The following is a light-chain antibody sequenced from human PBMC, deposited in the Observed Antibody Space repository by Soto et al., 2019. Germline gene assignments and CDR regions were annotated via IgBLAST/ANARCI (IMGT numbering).Light chain of an antibody. Sequence: DIQMTQSPSSLSPSVGDRVTITCRASQGISNYLAWYQQKPGRVPKLLIYAASTLQSGVPSRFSGSGSGTDFPLTISSLQPEDVATYHCQKYNSAPFTFGPGTTVDIK. CDR1: QGISNY. CDR2: AAS. CDR3: QKYNSAPFT. V-gene: IGKV1-27*01. J-gene: IGKJ3*01.